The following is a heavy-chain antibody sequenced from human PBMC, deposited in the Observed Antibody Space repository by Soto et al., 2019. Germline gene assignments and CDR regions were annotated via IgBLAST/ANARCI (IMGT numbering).Heavy chain of an antibody. Sequence: SETLSLTCTVSGGSINVGGCYWSWIRLHPGTGLEWIGHIYYAGSTNYNPSLESRLTISLDTSKNQFSLKLMSVTAADTAVYYCARETVRGKDSEAFDIWGQGTMVT. V-gene: IGHV4-31*03. CDR3: ARETVRGKDSEAFDI. CDR1: GGSINVGGCY. J-gene: IGHJ3*02. CDR2: IYYAGST. D-gene: IGHD2-21*01.